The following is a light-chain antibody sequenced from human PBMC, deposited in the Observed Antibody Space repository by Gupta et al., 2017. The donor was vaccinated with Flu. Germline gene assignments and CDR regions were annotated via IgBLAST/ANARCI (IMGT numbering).Light chain of an antibody. V-gene: IGKV3-15*01. CDR1: QSVCSI. Sequence: EIVMTQSPATLSVSPGERATLPCRASQSVCSILAWYQQKPGQAPRRLIYGASTRATGIPARCSGSGGGTEFTLTISSLQSEDFAVYYCQQYNNWPPLTFGEGTKVEIK. CDR3: QQYNNWPPLT. J-gene: IGKJ1*01. CDR2: GAS.